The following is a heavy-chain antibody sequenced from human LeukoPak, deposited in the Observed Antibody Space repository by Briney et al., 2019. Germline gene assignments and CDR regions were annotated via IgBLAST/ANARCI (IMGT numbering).Heavy chain of an antibody. V-gene: IGHV3-48*01. D-gene: IGHD2-21*01. Sequence: PGGSLRLSCAASGFTFSTYAMTWVRLAPGKGLEWVSYISSSSSTIYYADSVKGRFTISRDNAKNSMYLQLNSLRIEDTAVYYCARSLVVRGTYPYHWGQGTLVTVSS. J-gene: IGHJ5*02. CDR1: GFTFSTYA. CDR2: ISSSSSTI. CDR3: ARSLVVRGTYPYH.